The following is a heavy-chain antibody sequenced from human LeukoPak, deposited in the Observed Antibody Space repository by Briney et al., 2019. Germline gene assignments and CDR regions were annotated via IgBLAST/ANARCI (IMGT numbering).Heavy chain of an antibody. V-gene: IGHV4-61*02. D-gene: IGHD3-3*01. CDR3: ARVTYYDFWSGNADAFDI. J-gene: IGHJ3*02. CDR2: IFNSGRT. Sequence: SQTLSLTCTVSGGSISSGPYYWNWIRQPAGKGLEWIGRIFNSGRTNYNPSLKSRVTISVDTSRSQFSLKLSSVTAADTAVFYCARVTYYDFWSGNADAFDIWGQGTMVTVSS. CDR1: GGSISSGPYY.